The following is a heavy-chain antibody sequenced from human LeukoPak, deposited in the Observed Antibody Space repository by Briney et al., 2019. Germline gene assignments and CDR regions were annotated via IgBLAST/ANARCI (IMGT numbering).Heavy chain of an antibody. CDR3: ARGQDTVITSRDAFDI. CDR2: ISTSSIYI. CDR1: GFTFSSYN. D-gene: IGHD4-23*01. J-gene: IGHJ3*02. Sequence: GGSLRLSCAASGFTFSSYNMNWVRQAPGKGLEWVSSISTSSIYIYYADSVKGRFTISRDNAKNSLYLQMNSLRAEDTAVYYCARGQDTVITSRDAFDIWGQGTMVTVSS. V-gene: IGHV3-21*01.